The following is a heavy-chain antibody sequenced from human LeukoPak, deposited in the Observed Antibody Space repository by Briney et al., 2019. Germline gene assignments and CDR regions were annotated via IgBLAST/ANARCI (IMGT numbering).Heavy chain of an antibody. CDR2: IISSSSTI. D-gene: IGHD3-22*01. CDR3: ARRGSVIGSSGYYLDY. Sequence: GGCLRLSCAASGFTFSSYSMNWVRQAPGKGLEWVSYIISSSSTIYYADSVKGRFTISRDNAKNSLYLQMNSRRAEDTAVYYCARRGSVIGSSGYYLDYWGQGTLVTVSS. CDR1: GFTFSSYS. V-gene: IGHV3-48*04. J-gene: IGHJ4*02.